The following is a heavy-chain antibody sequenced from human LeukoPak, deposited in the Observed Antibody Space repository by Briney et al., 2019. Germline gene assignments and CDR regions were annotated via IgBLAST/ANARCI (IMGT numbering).Heavy chain of an antibody. CDR1: GVSISSFY. V-gene: IGHV4-59*08. J-gene: IGHJ4*02. CDR2: IYYSGST. CDR3: ARLSGFLGY. D-gene: IGHD1-26*01. Sequence: SETLSLTCTVSGVSISSFYWSWIWQPPGKGLEWIGYIYYSGSTNYNPSLKSRVTISVDTSKNQFSLKLSSVTAADTAVYYCARLSGFLGYWGQGTLVTVSS.